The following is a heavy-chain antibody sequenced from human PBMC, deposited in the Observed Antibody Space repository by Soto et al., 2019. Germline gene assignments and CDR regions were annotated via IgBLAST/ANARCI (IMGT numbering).Heavy chain of an antibody. J-gene: IGHJ4*02. V-gene: IGHV3-21*01. CDR3: ARGLVEGPDYDYGDTPAAWGDY. CDR1: GFTFSSYS. Sequence: EVQLVESGGGLVKPGGSLRLSCAASGFTFSSYSMNWVRQAPGKGLEWVSSISSSSSYIYYADSVKGRFTISRDNAKNSLYLQMNSLRAEDTAVYYCARGLVEGPDYDYGDTPAAWGDYWGQGTLVTVSS. D-gene: IGHD4-17*01. CDR2: ISSSSSYI.